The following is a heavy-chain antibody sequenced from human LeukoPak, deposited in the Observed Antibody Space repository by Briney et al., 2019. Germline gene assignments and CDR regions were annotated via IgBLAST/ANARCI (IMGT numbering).Heavy chain of an antibody. V-gene: IGHV6-1*01. CDR3: ARLGSGSNY. CDR2: TYYRSKWYT. CDR1: VHSVSSNCTA. Sequence: SQTLSLTCAISVHSVSSNCTAWIWIRQSPSRGLDWLGRTYYRSKWYTEYAVSVKSRITINPDTSKNQFSLQLSSVNPEDTAVYYCARLGSGSNYWGQGTLVTVSS. D-gene: IGHD3-10*01. J-gene: IGHJ4*02.